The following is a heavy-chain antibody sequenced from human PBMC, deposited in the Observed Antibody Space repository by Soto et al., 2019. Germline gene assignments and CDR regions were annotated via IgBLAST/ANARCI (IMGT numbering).Heavy chain of an antibody. CDR3: ARGERDSSGYYYRHY. CDR2: ISYDAFNK. J-gene: IGHJ4*02. CDR1: GFTFSNYR. V-gene: IGHV3-30-3*01. Sequence: GGSLRLSCAASGFTFSNYRMNWVRQAPGKGLELVAFISYDAFNKNYADSVKCRFTISRDNSKNTVYLKMNSLRTEDKAVYYCARGERDSSGYYYRHYWGQGTLVTVSS. D-gene: IGHD3-22*01.